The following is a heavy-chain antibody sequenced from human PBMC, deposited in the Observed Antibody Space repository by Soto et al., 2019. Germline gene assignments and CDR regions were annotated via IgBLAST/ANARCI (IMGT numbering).Heavy chain of an antibody. D-gene: IGHD3-9*01. V-gene: IGHV2-5*02. J-gene: IGHJ4*02. CDR2: IYWDDDK. CDR3: AHSAHPGRYFDWLFPNPLFDL. CDR1: GFSLSTSGVG. Sequence: SGPTLVNPTQTLTLTCTFSGFSLSTSGVGVGWIRQPPGKALEWLALIYWDDDKRYSPSLKSRLTITKDTSKNQVVLTMTNMDPVDTATYYCAHSAHPGRYFDWLFPNPLFDLWGQGSLVTGSS.